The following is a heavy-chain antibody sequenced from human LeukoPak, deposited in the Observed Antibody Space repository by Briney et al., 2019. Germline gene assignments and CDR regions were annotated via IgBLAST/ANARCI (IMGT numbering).Heavy chain of an antibody. CDR1: GYTFTSYG. D-gene: IGHD6-13*01. J-gene: IGHJ6*04. Sequence: ASVKVSCKASGYTFTSYGISWVRQAPGQGLEWMGWISVHNGNTNYAQRFQDRVTMTTDTSTSTAYMELRSLRSDDTAVYYCARDMRIAAEGPPLVDVWGKGTTVTVSS. V-gene: IGHV1-18*01. CDR2: ISVHNGNT. CDR3: ARDMRIAAEGPPLVDV.